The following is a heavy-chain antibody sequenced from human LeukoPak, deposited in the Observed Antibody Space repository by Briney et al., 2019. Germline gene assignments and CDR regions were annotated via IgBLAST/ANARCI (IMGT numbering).Heavy chain of an antibody. D-gene: IGHD6-13*01. CDR2: IYHSGST. J-gene: IGHJ4*02. CDR3: ARTYPEINDRSSWYLPSYYFDY. CDR1: GGSISSYY. V-gene: IGHV4-59*01. Sequence: PSETLSLTCTVYGGSISSYYWSWIRQAPGKGLEWIRYIYHSGSTNYNPPLKSRVSISVDTSENQYSLKLSSVTAADTAVYYCARTYPEINDRSSWYLPSYYFDYWGQGTLVTVSS.